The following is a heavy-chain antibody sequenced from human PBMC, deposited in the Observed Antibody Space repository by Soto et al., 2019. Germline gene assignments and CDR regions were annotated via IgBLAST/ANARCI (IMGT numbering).Heavy chain of an antibody. J-gene: IGHJ5*02. CDR1: GCSVSSGDYY. CDR2: SYYRGST. Sequence: QVQLQESGPGLVKASETLSLTCTVSGCSVSSGDYYWSWIRQPPGKGLEWIGKSYYRGSTHYNTSLKSRATVTVATSKNQFSLKVSSVTAADTAVYYCARIPVDTSRIYWFDPWGQGTLVTVSS. CDR3: ARIPVDTSRIYWFDP. D-gene: IGHD5-18*01. V-gene: IGHV4-61*08.